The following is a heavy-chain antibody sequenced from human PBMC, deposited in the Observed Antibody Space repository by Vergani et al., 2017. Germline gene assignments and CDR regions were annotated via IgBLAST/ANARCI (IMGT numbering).Heavy chain of an antibody. Sequence: EVQLLESGGSLKQPGGSVRLSCAASGFTFSTYAMHWVRQAPGKGLEWVSARTGGGGSTYYADSFKGRFIISRDNSRDTLYLQMNSLRPEDTAAYYCVKDAGSYENFVDSWCQGTLVTVSS. CDR3: VKDAGSYENFVDS. J-gene: IGHJ4*02. D-gene: IGHD1-26*01. V-gene: IGHV3-23*01. CDR1: GFTFSTYA. CDR2: RTGGGGST.